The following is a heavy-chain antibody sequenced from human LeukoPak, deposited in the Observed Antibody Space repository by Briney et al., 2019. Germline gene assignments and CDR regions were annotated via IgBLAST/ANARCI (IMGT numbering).Heavy chain of an antibody. CDR2: ISYDGSNK. J-gene: IGHJ4*02. CDR1: GFTFSSYA. Sequence: GGSLRLSCAASGFTFSSYAMHWVRQAPGKGLEWVAVISYDGSNKYYADSVKGRFTISRDNSKNTLYLQMNSLRAEDTAVYYCASPLWFGKLDGGQGTLVTVSS. D-gene: IGHD3-10*01. CDR3: ASPLWFGKLD. V-gene: IGHV3-30-3*01.